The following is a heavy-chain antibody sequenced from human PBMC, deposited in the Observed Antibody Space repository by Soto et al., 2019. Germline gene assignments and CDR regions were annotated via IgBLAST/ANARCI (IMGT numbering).Heavy chain of an antibody. D-gene: IGHD6-19*01. CDR3: ARGPWQWLDHYYYYYMDV. CDR2: MNPNSGNT. Sequence: ASVKVSCKASGYTFTSYDINWVRQATGQGLEWMGWMNPNSGNTGYAQKFQGRGTMTRNTSISTAYMELSSLGSEDTAVYYCARGPWQWLDHYYYYYMDVWGKGTTVTVSS. J-gene: IGHJ6*03. V-gene: IGHV1-8*01. CDR1: GYTFTSYD.